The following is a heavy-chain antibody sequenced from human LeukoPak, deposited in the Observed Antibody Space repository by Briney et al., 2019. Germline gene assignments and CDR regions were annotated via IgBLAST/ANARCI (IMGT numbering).Heavy chain of an antibody. CDR2: IDSDKGNT. V-gene: IGHV1-3*03. CDR1: EYTFTGYY. CDR3: ARGYSNGWYHDY. J-gene: IGHJ4*02. Sequence: ASVKVSCKASEYTFTGYYIHWVRQAPGQGLEWMGWIDSDKGNTKYSQEFQGRVTFTRDTSASTVYMELSSLRSEDMAIYYCARGYSNGWYHDYWGQGTPVIVSS. D-gene: IGHD6-19*01.